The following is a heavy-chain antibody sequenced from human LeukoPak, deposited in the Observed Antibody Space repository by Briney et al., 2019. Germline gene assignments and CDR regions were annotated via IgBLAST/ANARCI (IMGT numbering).Heavy chain of an antibody. CDR3: ARGSRWGWDSSWSVASDY. Sequence: SGGSLRLSCAASGFTFSSYWMHWVRQAPGKGLVWVSRINSDESSTSYADSVKGRFTISRDNAKNTLYLQMNSLRAEDTAVYYCARGSRWGWDSSWSVASDYWGQGTLVTVSS. J-gene: IGHJ4*02. CDR1: GFTFSSYW. CDR2: INSDESST. V-gene: IGHV3-74*01. D-gene: IGHD6-13*01.